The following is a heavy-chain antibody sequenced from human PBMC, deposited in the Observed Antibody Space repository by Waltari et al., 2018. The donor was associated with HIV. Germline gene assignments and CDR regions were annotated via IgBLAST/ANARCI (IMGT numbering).Heavy chain of an antibody. V-gene: IGHV5-51*01. J-gene: IGHJ3*02. CDR1: GNRFANYW. CDR2: IYPGDYAT. CDR3: ARPASSARPYDGFAI. Sequence: EVQLVQSGAEVKKPGESRKISCKAPGNRFANYWIGWVRQVPGKGLEWMGIIYPGDYATKYSPSFEGQVTISVDKSITTAYLQWSSLKASDTAMYYCARPASSARPYDGFAIWGQGTLVTVSS. D-gene: IGHD3-10*01.